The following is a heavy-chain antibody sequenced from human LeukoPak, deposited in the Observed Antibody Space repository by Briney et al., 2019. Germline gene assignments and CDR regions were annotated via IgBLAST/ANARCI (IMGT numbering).Heavy chain of an antibody. Sequence: PGGSLRLSCAASGFTVSSSYMSWVRQAPGKGLEWVSVIYSGGTPYYADSVKGRFTISRDHSKNTLYLQMNSLRAEDTAVYYCAIAQTSPEGYYYYYYMDVWGKGTTVTVSS. CDR2: IYSGGTP. CDR1: GFTVSSSY. V-gene: IGHV3-53*01. J-gene: IGHJ6*03. CDR3: AIAQTSPEGYYYYYYMDV.